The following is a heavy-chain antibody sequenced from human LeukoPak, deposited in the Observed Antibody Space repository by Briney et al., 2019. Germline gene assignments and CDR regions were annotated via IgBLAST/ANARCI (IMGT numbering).Heavy chain of an antibody. CDR2: IIPIFGTA. J-gene: IGHJ6*03. Sequence: ASVKVSCKASGGTFSSYAISWVRQAPGQGLEWMGGIIPIFGTANYAQKFQGRVTMTRNTSISTAYMELSSLRSEDTAVYYCARVAGTMVRGVIITARYYYYMDVWGKGTTVTISS. V-gene: IGHV1-69*05. CDR3: ARVAGTMVRGVIITARYYYYMDV. CDR1: GGTFSSYA. D-gene: IGHD3-10*01.